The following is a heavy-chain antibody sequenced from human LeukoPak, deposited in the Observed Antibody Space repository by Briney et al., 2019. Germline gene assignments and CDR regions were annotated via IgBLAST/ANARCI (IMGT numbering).Heavy chain of an antibody. J-gene: IGHJ4*02. CDR2: INEDGSEK. D-gene: IGHD3-10*01. CDR1: GFIFSNYW. V-gene: IGHV3-7*01. CDR3: ATLRGGH. Sequence: GGSLRLSCEASGFIFSNYWMSWVRQAPGKGPEWLTNINEDGSEKYYADSVMGRFTISRDNGRFTISRDNAKNSLYLQMNSLRAEDTAVYYCATLRGGHWGQGTLVTVSP.